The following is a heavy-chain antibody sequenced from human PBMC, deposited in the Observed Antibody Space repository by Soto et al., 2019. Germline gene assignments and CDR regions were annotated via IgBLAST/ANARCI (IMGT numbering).Heavy chain of an antibody. CDR2: ISYDGSNK. V-gene: IGHV3-30-3*01. CDR1: GFTFSSYA. Sequence: GGSLRLSCAASGFTFSSYAMHWVRQAPGKGLEWVAVISYDGSNKYYADSVKGRFTISRDNSKNTLYLQMNSLRAEDTAVYYCARVPAAIDAFDIWGQGTMVTVSS. D-gene: IGHD2-2*01. CDR3: ARVPAAIDAFDI. J-gene: IGHJ3*02.